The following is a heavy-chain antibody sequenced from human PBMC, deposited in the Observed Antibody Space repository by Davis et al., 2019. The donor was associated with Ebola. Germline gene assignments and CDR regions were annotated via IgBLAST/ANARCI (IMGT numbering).Heavy chain of an antibody. CDR2: IRSKANSYAT. V-gene: IGHV3-73*01. CDR3: TRLGTSSAFDI. D-gene: IGHD2-2*01. Sequence: GESLKISCAASGFTFSGSAMHWVRQASGKGLEWVGRIRSKANSYATAYAASVKGRFTISRDDSKNTAYLQMNSLKTEDTAVYYCTRLGTSSAFDIWGQGTMVTVSS. CDR1: GFTFSGSA. J-gene: IGHJ3*02.